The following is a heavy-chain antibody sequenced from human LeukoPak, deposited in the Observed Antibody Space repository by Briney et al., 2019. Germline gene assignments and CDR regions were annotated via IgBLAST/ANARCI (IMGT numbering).Heavy chain of an antibody. V-gene: IGHV1-18*01. CDR2: ISAYNGNT. Sequence: VASVKVSCKASGYTFTSYGISWVRQAPGQGLEWMGWISAYNGNTNYAQKLQGRVTMTTDTSTSTAYMELRSLRSDDTAVYYCARVDDILTGYYYYYYMGVWGKGTTVTVSS. J-gene: IGHJ6*03. D-gene: IGHD3-9*01. CDR1: GYTFTSYG. CDR3: ARVDDILTGYYYYYYMGV.